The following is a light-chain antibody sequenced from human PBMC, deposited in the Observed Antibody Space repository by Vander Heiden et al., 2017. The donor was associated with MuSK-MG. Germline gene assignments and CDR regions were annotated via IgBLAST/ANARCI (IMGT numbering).Light chain of an antibody. CDR2: AAS. CDR1: QGIGND. V-gene: IGKV1-17*01. J-gene: IGKJ4*01. Sequence: DIQMTQSPSSLSASVGDRVTITCRASQGIGNDLGWYQQKPGKAPKLLIYAASSLQSGVPSRFSGSGSGTEFTLTISSLQPEDFATYYCRQHNSYPLTFGGGTKVEIK. CDR3: RQHNSYPLT.